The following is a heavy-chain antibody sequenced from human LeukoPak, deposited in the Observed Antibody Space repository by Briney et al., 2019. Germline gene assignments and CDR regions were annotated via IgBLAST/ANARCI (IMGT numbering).Heavy chain of an antibody. CDR2: LSNSGTNI. J-gene: IGHJ4*02. CDR1: GFTFSSYS. CDR3: ARARNVDF. V-gene: IGHV3-48*02. Sequence: GGSLRLSCVASGFTFSSYSMNWVRQAPGKGLEWVSYLSNSGTNIYYADSVKGRFTISRDNAKSSLYLQMNSLRDEDTAVYYCARARNVDFWGQGTLVTVSS.